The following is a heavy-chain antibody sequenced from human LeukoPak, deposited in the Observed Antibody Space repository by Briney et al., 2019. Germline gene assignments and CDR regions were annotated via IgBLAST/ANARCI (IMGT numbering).Heavy chain of an antibody. CDR1: GYTFTSYY. CDR2: INPSGGST. J-gene: IGHJ4*02. D-gene: IGHD2-2*01. Sequence: ASVTVSCKASGYTFTSYYMHWVRQAPGQGLEWMGIINPSGGSTSYAQKFQGRVTMTKDTSASPGYMVLSSLSSQVTAVYYCARDGDCSSTSCYVTSVAQGEQDYWGQGTLVTVSS. CDR3: ARDGDCSSTSCYVTSVAQGEQDY. V-gene: IGHV1-46*01.